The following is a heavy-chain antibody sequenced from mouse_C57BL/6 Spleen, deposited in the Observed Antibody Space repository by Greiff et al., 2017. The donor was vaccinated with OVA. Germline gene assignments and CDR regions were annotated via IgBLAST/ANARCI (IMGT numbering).Heavy chain of an antibody. CDR3: ARTHYYGSSSYYFDY. CDR2: IDPSDSYT. D-gene: IGHD1-1*01. J-gene: IGHJ2*01. CDR1: GYTFTSYW. V-gene: IGHV1-50*01. Sequence: QVQLQQPGAELVKPGASVKLSCKASGYTFTSYWMQWVKQRPGQGLEWIGEIDPSDSYTNYNQKFKGKATLTVDTSSSTAYMQLSSLTAEDSAVYYCARTHYYGSSSYYFDYWGKGTTLTVSS.